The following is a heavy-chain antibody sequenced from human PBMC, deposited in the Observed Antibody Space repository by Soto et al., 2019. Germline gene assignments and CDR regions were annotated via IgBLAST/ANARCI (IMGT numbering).Heavy chain of an antibody. J-gene: IGHJ6*03. CDR2: IKQDGSEK. Sequence: GGSLRLSCAASGFTFGSYWTTWVRQAPGKGLEWVANIKQDGSEKYYVDSVKGRFTISRDNAKNSLYLQMNSLKAEDTAVYYCARHEVYYYYYYMDVWGKGTTVTVSS. CDR3: ARHEVYYYYYYMDV. V-gene: IGHV3-7*01. CDR1: GFTFGSYW.